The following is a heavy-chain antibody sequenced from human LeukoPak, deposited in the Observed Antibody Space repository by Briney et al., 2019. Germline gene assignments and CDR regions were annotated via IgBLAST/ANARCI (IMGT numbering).Heavy chain of an antibody. V-gene: IGHV4-59*08. CDR1: GGSISSYY. D-gene: IGHD1-26*01. Sequence: SETLSLTCTVSGGSISSYYWSWIRQPPGKGLEWIGYIYYSGSTNYNPSLKSRVTISVDTSKNQFSLKLISVTAADTAVYYCARHVGRIVGATTFDYWGQGTLVTVSS. CDR2: IYYSGST. CDR3: ARHVGRIVGATTFDY. J-gene: IGHJ4*02.